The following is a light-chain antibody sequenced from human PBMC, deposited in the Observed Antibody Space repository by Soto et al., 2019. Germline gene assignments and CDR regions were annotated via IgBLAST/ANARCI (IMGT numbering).Light chain of an antibody. V-gene: IGKV3-11*01. CDR2: DAS. CDR3: KQRSRXPPT. Sequence: EVVLTQSPATLSLSPGEIATLSCRAIQSIATYLAWYQQKPGRAPSLLIFDASNRATGIPARFSGSGSGTDFTLTISSLEPEEFATYYFKQRSRXPPTCGHGTKV. J-gene: IGKJ1*01. CDR1: QSIATY.